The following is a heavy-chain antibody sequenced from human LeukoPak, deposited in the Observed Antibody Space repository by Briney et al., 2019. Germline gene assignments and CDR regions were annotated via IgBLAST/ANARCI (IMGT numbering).Heavy chain of an antibody. CDR2: MNPNSGNT. V-gene: IGHV1-8*01. CDR1: GYTFTSYD. J-gene: IGHJ4*02. CDR3: ACDIAVAGTGY. D-gene: IGHD6-19*01. Sequence: ASVKVSCKASGYTFTSYDINWVRQATGQGLEWMGWMNPNSGNTGYAQKFQGRVTMTRNTSISTAYMELSRLRSDDTAVYYCACDIAVAGTGYWGQGTLVTVSS.